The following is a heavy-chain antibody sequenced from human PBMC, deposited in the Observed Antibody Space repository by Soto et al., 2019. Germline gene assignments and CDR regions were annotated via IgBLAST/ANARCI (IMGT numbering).Heavy chain of an antibody. V-gene: IGHV3-74*01. CDR2: IDPYDTGI. D-gene: IGHD2-15*01. CDR1: GFAFSSEW. J-gene: IGHJ4*02. CDR3: TSDTFGARDS. Sequence: GGSLRLSCAASGFAFSSEWMHWVRQAPGKGPVWVSRIDPYDTGITYADSVKGRFTISRDNAKNTLYLQMNSLRAEDTAVYYCTSDTFGARDSWGQGTLVTVSS.